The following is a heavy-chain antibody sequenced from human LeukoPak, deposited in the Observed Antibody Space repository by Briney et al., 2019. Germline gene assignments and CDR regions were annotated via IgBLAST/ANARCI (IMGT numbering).Heavy chain of an antibody. CDR1: GFTFSSYA. Sequence: GGSLRLSCAASGFTFSSYAMSWVRQAPGKGLEWVSAISGSGGSTYYADSVKGRFTISRDNSKNTLYLQMNSLRAEDTAVYYCAKDLVSEGYCSSTSCYMGGNWFDPWGQGTLVTVSS. J-gene: IGHJ5*02. CDR2: ISGSGGST. CDR3: AKDLVSEGYCSSTSCYMGGNWFDP. D-gene: IGHD2-2*02. V-gene: IGHV3-23*01.